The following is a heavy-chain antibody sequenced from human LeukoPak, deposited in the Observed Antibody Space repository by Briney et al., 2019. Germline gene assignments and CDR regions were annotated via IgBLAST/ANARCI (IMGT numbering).Heavy chain of an antibody. CDR3: ARHSAWTRAIAARPNWFDP. J-gene: IGHJ5*02. CDR2: INHSGST. V-gene: IGHV4-39*01. D-gene: IGHD6-6*01. CDR1: GGSISSGGYY. Sequence: SQTLSLTCTVSGGSISSGGYYWSWIRQPPGKGLEWIGEINHSGSTNYNPSLKSRVTISVDTSKNQFSLKLSSVTAADTAVYYCARHSAWTRAIAARPNWFDPWGQGTLVTVSS.